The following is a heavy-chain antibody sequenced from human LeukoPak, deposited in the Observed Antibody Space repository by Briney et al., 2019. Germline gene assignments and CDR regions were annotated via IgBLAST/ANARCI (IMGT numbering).Heavy chain of an antibody. CDR3: ARDGGGYYYSRGGDFDY. Sequence: PGGSLRLSCAASGFTFSSYAMSWVRQAPGKGVEWGSAISGSGGSTYYADSVKGRFTISRDNSKNTLYLQMNSLRAEDTAVYYCARDGGGYYYSRGGDFDYWGQGTLVTVSS. D-gene: IGHD3-22*01. CDR2: ISGSGGST. V-gene: IGHV3-23*01. CDR1: GFTFSSYA. J-gene: IGHJ4*02.